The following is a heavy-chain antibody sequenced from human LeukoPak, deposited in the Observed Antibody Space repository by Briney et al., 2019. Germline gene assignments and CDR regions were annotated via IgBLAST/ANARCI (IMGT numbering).Heavy chain of an antibody. Sequence: GGSLRLSCAASGFTFSSYAMSWVRQAPGKGLEWVSALIGSGGSTYYADSVKGRFTISRDNSKNTLYLQMNSLRAEDTAVYYCAKGSNYYYYYGMGVWGQGTTVTVSS. CDR1: GFTFSSYA. J-gene: IGHJ6*02. CDR2: LIGSGGST. V-gene: IGHV3-23*01. CDR3: AKGSNYYYYYGMGV.